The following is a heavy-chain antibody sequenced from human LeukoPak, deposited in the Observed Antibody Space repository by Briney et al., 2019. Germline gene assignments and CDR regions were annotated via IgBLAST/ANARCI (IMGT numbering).Heavy chain of an antibody. Sequence: SVKFSCKASGCSFSSYAISWVRQAPGQGRECRGGVIPIFGTSNYAQKFQGRVTITADESTSTAYMAPSSLRSEDTAVYYCARDRTGGYSYASYYFDYWGQGTLATVSS. CDR2: VIPIFGTS. D-gene: IGHD5-18*01. J-gene: IGHJ4*02. CDR1: GCSFSSYA. CDR3: ARDRTGGYSYASYYFDY. V-gene: IGHV1-69*13.